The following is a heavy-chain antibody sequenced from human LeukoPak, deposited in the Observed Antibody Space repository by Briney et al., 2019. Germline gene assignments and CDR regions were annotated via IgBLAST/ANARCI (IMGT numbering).Heavy chain of an antibody. CDR3: AKVWIYDLWSGHYLDY. Sequence: GGSLRLSCAASGFTFSSYAMSWVRQAPGNGLEWVSAISGSGGSTYYADSVKGRFTISRDNSKNTLYLQMNSLRAEDTAVYYCAKVWIYDLWSGHYLDYWGQGTLVTVSS. CDR2: ISGSGGST. CDR1: GFTFSSYA. V-gene: IGHV3-23*01. J-gene: IGHJ4*02. D-gene: IGHD3-3*01.